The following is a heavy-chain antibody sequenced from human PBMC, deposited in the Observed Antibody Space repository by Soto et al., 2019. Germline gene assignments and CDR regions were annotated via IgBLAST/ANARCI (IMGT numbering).Heavy chain of an antibody. CDR3: TTSAPYSSSSGIDY. CDR1: GFTFTNAW. J-gene: IGHJ4*02. D-gene: IGHD6-6*01. Sequence: PGGSLRLSCAASGFTFTNAWMSWVRQAPGKGLEWVGHIKSKTDGGTTDYAAPVKGRFTISRDDSKNTLYLQMNSLKTEDTAVYYCTTSAPYSSSSGIDYWGQGTLVTVSS. CDR2: IKSKTDGGTT. V-gene: IGHV3-15*01.